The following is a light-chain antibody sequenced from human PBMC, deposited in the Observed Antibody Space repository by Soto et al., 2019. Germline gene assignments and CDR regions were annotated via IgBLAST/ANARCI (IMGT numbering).Light chain of an antibody. CDR3: QQSYNTPYT. V-gene: IGKV1-39*01. CDR1: QSITSY. CDR2: AAS. J-gene: IGKJ2*01. Sequence: DIPMTQSPSSLSASVGDRVTITCRASQSITSYLNWYQQKPGKAPKLLIYAASRSQSGVPSRFSGSGSGTDFTLTISSLQPEDFATYYCQQSYNTPYTFGQGTKL.